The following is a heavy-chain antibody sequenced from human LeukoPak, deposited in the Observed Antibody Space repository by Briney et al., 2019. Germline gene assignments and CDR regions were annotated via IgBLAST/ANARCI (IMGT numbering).Heavy chain of an antibody. D-gene: IGHD1-1*01. CDR1: GFTFSSYS. V-gene: IGHV3-21*01. J-gene: IGHJ5*02. CDR3: ARAGGTTGTTWGRFFWFDP. CDR2: ISSSSSYI. Sequence: PGGSLRLSCAASGFTFSSYSMNWVRQAPGKGLEWVSSISSSSSYIYYADSVKGRFTISRDNAKNSLYLQMNSLRAEDTAVYYCARAGGTTGTTWGRFFWFDPWGQGTLVTVSS.